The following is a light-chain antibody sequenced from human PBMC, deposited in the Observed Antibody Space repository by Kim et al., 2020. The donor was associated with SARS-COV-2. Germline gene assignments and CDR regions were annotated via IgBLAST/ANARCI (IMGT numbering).Light chain of an antibody. CDR3: QQRSSWLS. J-gene: IGKJ4*01. CDR2: DAS. Sequence: IVLTQSPATLSLSPGERATLSCRASQSVGSYLAWYQHRPGQTPRLLIYDASNRATGIPARFSGSGSGTDFTLTISSLEPEDFAVYYCQQRSSWLSFGGGTKVDIK. CDR1: QSVGSY. V-gene: IGKV3-11*01.